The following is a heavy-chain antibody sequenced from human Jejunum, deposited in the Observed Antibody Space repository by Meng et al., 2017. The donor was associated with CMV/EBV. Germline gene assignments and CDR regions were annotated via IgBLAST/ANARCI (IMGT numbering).Heavy chain of an antibody. CDR2: IKQDGSER. Sequence: SGFTVRSYGMNWVRQVPGKGLDWVANIKQDGSERYYVESVKGRFTISRNNAKNSLFLQMDGLRAEDTAVYYCARQKCGGDCDMDVWGQGTTVTVSS. V-gene: IGHV3-7*01. J-gene: IGHJ6*02. D-gene: IGHD2-21*01. CDR1: GFTVRSYG. CDR3: ARQKCGGDCDMDV.